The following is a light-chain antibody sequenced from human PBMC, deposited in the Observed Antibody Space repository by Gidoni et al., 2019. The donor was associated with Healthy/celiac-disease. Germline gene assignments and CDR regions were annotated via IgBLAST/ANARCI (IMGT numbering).Light chain of an antibody. CDR3: QQSYSTPPLT. V-gene: IGKV1-39*01. Sequence: DIQMTQSPSPLSASVGDRVTIICRAIQSISSYLNWYQQKPGKATKLLIYAASSLQSCVPSRFSGSGSGKDFTLTISSLQPEDFATYYCQQSYSTPPLTFGGGTKVEIK. J-gene: IGKJ4*01. CDR1: QSISSY. CDR2: AAS.